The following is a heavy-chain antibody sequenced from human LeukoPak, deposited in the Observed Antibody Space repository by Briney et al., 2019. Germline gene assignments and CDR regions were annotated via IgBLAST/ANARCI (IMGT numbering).Heavy chain of an antibody. Sequence: SDTLSLTCTVSCGSISLYYCRWIRQPPGGGLEWLGYIYYRGSPNYNHSLKSRVTISVDTSKNQFSLKLSSVTAADTAVYYCAREDFSRITGTNYFDYWGQGTLVTVSS. CDR1: CGSISLYY. J-gene: IGHJ4*02. CDR2: IYYRGSP. CDR3: AREDFSRITGTNYFDY. D-gene: IGHD1-20*01. V-gene: IGHV4-59*01.